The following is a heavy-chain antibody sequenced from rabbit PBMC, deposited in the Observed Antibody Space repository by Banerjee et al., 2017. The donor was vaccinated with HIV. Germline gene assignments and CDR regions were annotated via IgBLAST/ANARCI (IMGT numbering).Heavy chain of an antibody. J-gene: IGHJ6*01. CDR1: GFSFSSSYF. Sequence: QEQPEESGGGLVKPEGSLTLTCTASGFSFSSSYFMCWVRQAPGKGLEWIGCIYTGSGSTWYASWAKGRFTISETSSTTVTLQMTSLTAADTATYFCARGNYNYGGAGPTPYYYGMDLWGQGTLVTVS. V-gene: IGHV1S45*01. CDR2: IYTGSGST. CDR3: ARGNYNYGGAGPTPYYYGMDL. D-gene: IGHD6-1*01.